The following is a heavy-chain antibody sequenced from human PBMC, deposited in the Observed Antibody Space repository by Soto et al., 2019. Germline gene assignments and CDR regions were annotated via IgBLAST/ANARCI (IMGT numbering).Heavy chain of an antibody. CDR1: GGSINDYY. D-gene: IGHD4-17*01. V-gene: IGHV4-59*01. CDR2: ILYTGTT. CDR3: ARDWGYGGNSGAFDI. J-gene: IGHJ4*02. Sequence: PSETLSLTCTVSGGSINDYYWSWIRQPPGKGLEWIGYILYTGTTSYNPSLKSRVTISVDTSRNQFSLRLTSVTAADTAVYYCARDWGYGGNSGAFDIWGQGALVTVSS.